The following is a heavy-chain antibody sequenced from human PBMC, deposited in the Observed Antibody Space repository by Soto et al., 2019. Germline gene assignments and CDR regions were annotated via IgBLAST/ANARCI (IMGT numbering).Heavy chain of an antibody. D-gene: IGHD5-12*01. V-gene: IGHV1-2*02. J-gene: IGHJ4*02. CDR3: GRGRSGQIVVFY. Sequence: ASVKVSCKASGYTFTGHYIHWVRQAPEQGPEWMGEIGPESGATRYAQKFQGRVTMTRDMSITTVYMELNNLSPDDTAVYYCGRGRSGQIVVFYWGQGTPVTAPQ. CDR2: IGPESGAT. CDR1: GYTFTGHY.